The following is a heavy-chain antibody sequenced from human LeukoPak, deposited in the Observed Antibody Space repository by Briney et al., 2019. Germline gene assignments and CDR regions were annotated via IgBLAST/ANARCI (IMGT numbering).Heavy chain of an antibody. CDR1: GYSFTSYW. Sequence: GESLQISCKGSGYSFTSYWISWVRQMPEKGLEWMGRIDPGDSYTNYSPSFRGQVTISADKSISTAYLQWSSLKASDTAMYYCARHTPRYDFWSGYYDYYYYGMDVWGQGTTVTVSS. D-gene: IGHD3-3*01. CDR2: IDPGDSYT. V-gene: IGHV5-10-1*04. CDR3: ARHTPRYDFWSGYYDYYYYGMDV. J-gene: IGHJ6*02.